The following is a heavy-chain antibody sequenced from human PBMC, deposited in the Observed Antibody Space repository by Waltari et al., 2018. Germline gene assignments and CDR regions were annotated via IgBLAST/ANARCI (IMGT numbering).Heavy chain of an antibody. Sequence: EVQLVESGGGLIQPGGSLRLSCAASEFTVSRNYISWVSQAQGKGLEWVSVIYNGGSTYYADSVKGRFTISRDNSKNTLYLQMTSLRAEDTAVYYCARFKNTVTQLRYGMDVWGQGTTVTVSS. J-gene: IGHJ6*02. CDR3: ARFKNTVTQLRYGMDV. D-gene: IGHD4-17*01. V-gene: IGHV3-53*01. CDR1: EFTVSRNY. CDR2: IYNGGST.